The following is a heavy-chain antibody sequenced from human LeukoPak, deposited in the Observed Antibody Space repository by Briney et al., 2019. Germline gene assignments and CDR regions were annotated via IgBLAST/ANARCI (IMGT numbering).Heavy chain of an antibody. CDR2: IYHSGST. CDR3: ARAELAMYYFDN. J-gene: IGHJ4*02. V-gene: IGHV4-30-2*01. CDR1: GGSISSGGYS. Sequence: SETLSLTCAVSGGSISSGGYSWSWIRQPPGKGLEWIGYIYHSGSTYYNPSLKSRVTISVDRSKNQFSLKLSSVTAADTAVYYCARAELAMYYFDNWGQGTLVTVSS. D-gene: IGHD2-2*01.